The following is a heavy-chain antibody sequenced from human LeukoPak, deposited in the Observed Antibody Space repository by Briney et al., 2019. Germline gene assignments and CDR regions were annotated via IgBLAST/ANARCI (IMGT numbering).Heavy chain of an antibody. Sequence: PGGSLRLSCAASGFTFSSYGMHWVRQAPGKGLEWVAVIRYDGSNKYYADSVKGRFTISRDNSKNTLYLQMNSLRAEDTAVYYCAKDLADYYYDSSGSDYWGQGTLVTVSS. CDR3: AKDLADYYYDSSGSDY. J-gene: IGHJ4*02. V-gene: IGHV3-33*06. CDR2: IRYDGSNK. CDR1: GFTFSSYG. D-gene: IGHD3-22*01.